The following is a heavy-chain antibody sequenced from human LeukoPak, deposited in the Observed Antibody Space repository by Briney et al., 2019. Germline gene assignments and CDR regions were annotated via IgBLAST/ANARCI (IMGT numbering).Heavy chain of an antibody. CDR3: ARGGDYGDYWHYYYYYMDV. CDR2: INHSGST. V-gene: IGHV4-34*01. D-gene: IGHD4-17*01. CDR1: GGSFSGYY. J-gene: IGHJ6*03. Sequence: SETLSLTCAVYGGSFSGYYWSWIRQPPGKGLEWIGEINHSGSTNYNPSLKSRVTISVDTSKNQFSLKLSSVTAADTAVYYCARGGDYGDYWHYYYYYMDVWGKGTTVTVSS.